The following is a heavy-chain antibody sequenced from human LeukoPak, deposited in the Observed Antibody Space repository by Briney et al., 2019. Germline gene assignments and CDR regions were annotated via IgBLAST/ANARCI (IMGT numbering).Heavy chain of an antibody. V-gene: IGHV1-2*02. CDR1: GYTFTGYY. CDR3: ARDLGDIVATTLDY. Sequence: GASVKVSCKASGYTFTGYYMHWVRQAPGQGLEWMGWINPNSGGTNYAQKFQGRVTMTRDTSISTAYMELSRLRSDDTAVYYCARDLGDIVATTLDYWGQGTLVNVSS. J-gene: IGHJ4*02. CDR2: INPNSGGT. D-gene: IGHD5-12*01.